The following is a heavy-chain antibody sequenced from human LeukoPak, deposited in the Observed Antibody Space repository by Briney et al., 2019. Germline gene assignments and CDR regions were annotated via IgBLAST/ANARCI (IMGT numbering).Heavy chain of an antibody. CDR3: ARDFWAAGYSYGHDYFDY. CDR2: ISSSGSTI. J-gene: IGHJ4*02. Sequence: GGSLRLSCAASGFTFSDYYMSWIRQAPGKGLEWVSYISSSGSTIYYADSVKGRFTISRDNAKNSLYLQMNSLRAEDTAVYYCARDFWAAGYSYGHDYFDYWGQGTLVTVSS. D-gene: IGHD5-18*01. V-gene: IGHV3-11*04. CDR1: GFTFSDYY.